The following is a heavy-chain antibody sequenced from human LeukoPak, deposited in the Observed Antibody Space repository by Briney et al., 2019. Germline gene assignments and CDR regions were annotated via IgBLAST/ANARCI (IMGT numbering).Heavy chain of an antibody. D-gene: IGHD5-18*01. CDR3: ARVGTAMVLDY. CDR1: GFTFDDYA. V-gene: IGHV3-9*01. Sequence: PGGSLRLSCAASGFTFDDYAMHWVRQAPGKGLEWVSGISWNSGSIGYADSVKGRFTISRDNSKNTLYLQMNSLRAEDTAVYYCARVGTAMVLDYWGQGTLVTVSS. J-gene: IGHJ4*02. CDR2: ISWNSGSI.